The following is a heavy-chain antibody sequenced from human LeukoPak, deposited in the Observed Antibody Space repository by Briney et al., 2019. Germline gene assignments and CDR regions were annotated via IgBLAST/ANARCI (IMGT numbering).Heavy chain of an antibody. V-gene: IGHV1-69*13. CDR1: GGTFSSYA. J-gene: IGHJ5*02. CDR3: ARSEWVRDYSNYEVEYNWFDP. D-gene: IGHD4-11*01. CDR2: IIPIFGTA. Sequence: ASVKVSCKGSGGTFSSYAISWVRQAPGQGLEWMGGIIPIFGTANYAQKFQGRVTITADDSTSTAYMQLSSLRSEDTAVYYCARSEWVRDYSNYEVEYNWFDPWGQGTLVTVSS.